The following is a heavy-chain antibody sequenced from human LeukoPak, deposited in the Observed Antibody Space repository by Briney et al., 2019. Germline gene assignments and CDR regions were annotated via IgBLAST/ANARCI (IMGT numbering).Heavy chain of an antibody. V-gene: IGHV3-21*01. CDR3: ARDFLDYYGSGSYYYFDY. D-gene: IGHD3-10*01. J-gene: IGHJ4*02. Sequence: GGSLRLSCAASGFTFSSYSMNWVRQAPGKGLEWVSSISSSSSYIYYADSVKGRFTISRDNAKNSLYLQMNSLRAEDTAVYYCARDFLDYYGSGSYYYFDYWGQGTLVTVSS. CDR1: GFTFSSYS. CDR2: ISSSSSYI.